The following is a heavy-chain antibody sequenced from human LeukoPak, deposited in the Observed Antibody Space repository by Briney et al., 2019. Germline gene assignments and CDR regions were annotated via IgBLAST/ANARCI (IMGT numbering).Heavy chain of an antibody. J-gene: IGHJ4*02. CDR2: ISSSGSTI. D-gene: IGHD1-1*01. CDR3: ARDRWNERTSYFDY. Sequence: GGSLRLSCAVSGFTFSDYYMSWIRQAPGKGLEWVSYISSSGSTIYYADSVKGRFTISRDNAKNSLYLQMNSLRAEDTAVYYCARDRWNERTSYFDYWGQGTLVTVSS. CDR1: GFTFSDYY. V-gene: IGHV3-11*01.